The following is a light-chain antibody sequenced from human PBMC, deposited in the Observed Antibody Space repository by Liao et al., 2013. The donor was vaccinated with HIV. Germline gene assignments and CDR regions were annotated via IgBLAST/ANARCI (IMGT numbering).Light chain of an antibody. V-gene: IGLV3-1*01. Sequence: SYELTQPPSVSVSPGQTASITCSGDKLEDKYVCWYQQKPGQSPLLVIYQDSKRPSGIPGRFSGSSSGNTGTLTISGTQPMDEGDYYCQVWDRGPALFGGGTKLTVL. CDR3: QVWDRGPAL. J-gene: IGLJ2*01. CDR2: QDS. CDR1: KLEDKY.